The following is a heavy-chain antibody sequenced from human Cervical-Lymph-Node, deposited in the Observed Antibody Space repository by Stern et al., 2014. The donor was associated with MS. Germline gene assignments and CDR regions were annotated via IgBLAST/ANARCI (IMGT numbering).Heavy chain of an antibody. J-gene: IGHJ3*02. Sequence: EVQLVESGGGLIQPGGSLRLSCAASGVTVSSNYISWVRQSPGTGLQWVSLIYTDVSTYYADSVNGRFTISRDHSKNTPDLQINSLGAEDTALYYCARAIFGVVTPTMAPDAFDIWGKGTMVTVSS. CDR3: ARAIFGVVTPTMAPDAFDI. CDR2: IYTDVST. D-gene: IGHD3-3*01. V-gene: IGHV3-53*01. CDR1: GVTVSSNY.